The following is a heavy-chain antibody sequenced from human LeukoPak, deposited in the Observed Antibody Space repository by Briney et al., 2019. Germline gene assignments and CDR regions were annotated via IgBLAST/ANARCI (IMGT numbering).Heavy chain of an antibody. J-gene: IGHJ4*02. V-gene: IGHV4-4*07. CDR3: ARGPPPDFDC. CDR1: GGSISDYY. CDR2: IYTTGST. Sequence: SETLSLTCTVSGGSISDYYWSWIRQPAGKGLEWIGRIYTTGSTDYNPSLKSRVTMSVDTSKNQFSLKLSSVTAADTAVYYRARGPPPDFDCWGQGTLVTVSS.